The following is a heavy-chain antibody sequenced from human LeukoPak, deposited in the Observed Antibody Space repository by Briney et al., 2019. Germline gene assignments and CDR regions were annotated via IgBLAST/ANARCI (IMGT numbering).Heavy chain of an antibody. CDR3: ARGSKYYYDSSGYLGDVYFDY. D-gene: IGHD3-22*01. Sequence: QASETLSLTCTVSGGSISSSSYYWGWIRQPPGKGLEWIGSIYYSGSTYYNPSLKSRVTISVDTSKNQFSLKLSSVTAADTAVYYCARGSKYYYDSSGYLGDVYFDYWGQGTLVTVSS. J-gene: IGHJ4*02. CDR1: GGSISSSSYY. CDR2: IYYSGST. V-gene: IGHV4-39*01.